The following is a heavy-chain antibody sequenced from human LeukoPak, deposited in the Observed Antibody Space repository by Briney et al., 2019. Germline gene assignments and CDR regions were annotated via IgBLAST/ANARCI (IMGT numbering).Heavy chain of an antibody. CDR1: GFTVSSNY. CDR3: ARAPGAGWYYFDY. CDR2: IYSGGST. V-gene: IGHV3-53*01. J-gene: IGHJ4*02. Sequence: PGGSLRLSCAASGFTVSSNYMSWVRQAPGKGLEGVSIIYSGGSTYYADSVKGRFTISRDNSKNTLYLQMSSLRAEDTAVYYCARAPGAGWYYFDYWGQGTLVTVSS. D-gene: IGHD6-19*01.